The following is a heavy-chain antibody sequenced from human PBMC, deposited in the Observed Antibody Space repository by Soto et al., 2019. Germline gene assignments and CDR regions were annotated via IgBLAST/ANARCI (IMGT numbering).Heavy chain of an antibody. V-gene: IGHV3-30-3*01. D-gene: IGHD3-22*01. CDR1: GFTFSSYA. CDR3: AKDRGMIVPTPALDY. CDR2: VSYDGSNK. J-gene: IGHJ4*02. Sequence: GGSLRLSCAASGFTFSSYAMHWVRQAPGKGLESVAVVSYDGSNKYYADSEKGRFTISRDNSKNTLYLQMNSLRAEDTAVYYCAKDRGMIVPTPALDYWGQGTLVTVSS.